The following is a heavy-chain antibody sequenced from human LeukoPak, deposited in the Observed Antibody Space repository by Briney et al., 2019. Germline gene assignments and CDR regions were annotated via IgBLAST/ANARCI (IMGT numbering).Heavy chain of an antibody. CDR1: GFTFSSYS. CDR3: ARDWRYYYDSSGPP. V-gene: IGHV3-21*01. CDR2: ISSSSSYI. D-gene: IGHD3-22*01. Sequence: PGGSLRLSCAASGFTFSSYSMNWVRQAPGKGLEWVSSISSSSSYIYYADSVKGRFTISRDNAKNSLYLQTNSLRAEDTAVYYCARDWRYYYDSSGPPWGQGTLVTVSS. J-gene: IGHJ5*02.